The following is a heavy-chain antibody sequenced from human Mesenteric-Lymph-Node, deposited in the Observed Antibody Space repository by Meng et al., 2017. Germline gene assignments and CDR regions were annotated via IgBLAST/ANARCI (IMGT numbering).Heavy chain of an antibody. CDR1: GYTFTSYD. Sequence: ASVKVSCKASGYTFTSYDINWVRQATGQGLEWMGWINPNSGGTNYAQKFQGRVTMTRDTSISTAYMELSRLRSDDTAVYYCAGIVVVITTSLPRMDVWGQGTTVT. D-gene: IGHD3-22*01. CDR3: AGIVVVITTSLPRMDV. CDR2: INPNSGGT. J-gene: IGHJ6*02. V-gene: IGHV1-2*02.